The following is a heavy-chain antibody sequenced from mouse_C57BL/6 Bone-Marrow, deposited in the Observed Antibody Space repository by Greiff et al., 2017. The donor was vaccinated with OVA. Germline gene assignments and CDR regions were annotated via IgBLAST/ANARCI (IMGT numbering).Heavy chain of an antibody. CDR2: LYPGGGYT. V-gene: IGHV1-63*01. D-gene: IGHD2-2*01. Sequence: VQLQQSGAELVRPGTSVKMSCKASGYTFTNYWIGWAKQRPGHGLEWIGDLYPGGGYTNYNEKFKGKATLTADKSSSPAYMQCSSLTAEDAAIYCGARERLRHYFDDWGQGTTLTVSS. CDR3: ARERLRHYFDD. J-gene: IGHJ2*01. CDR1: GYTFTNYW.